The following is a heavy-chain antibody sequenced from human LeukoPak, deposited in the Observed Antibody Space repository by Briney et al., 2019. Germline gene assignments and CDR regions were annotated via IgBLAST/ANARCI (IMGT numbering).Heavy chain of an antibody. D-gene: IGHD1-26*01. CDR1: GYRFSSNTAR. Sequence: SQTLSLTCLISGYRFSSNTARWNWITQSPSRCLEWLGRIYYRSKWYNDYKLSEKSRVTINPDTSKNQFSLQMNSVTPEDTAVYYCARSGKNTFDYWGQGTLVTVSS. CDR3: ARSGKNTFDY. V-gene: IGHV6-1*01. J-gene: IGHJ4*02. CDR2: IYYRSKWYN.